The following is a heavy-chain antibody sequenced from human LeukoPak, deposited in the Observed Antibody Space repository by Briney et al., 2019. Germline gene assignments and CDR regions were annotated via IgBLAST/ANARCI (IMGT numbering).Heavy chain of an antibody. V-gene: IGHV4-34*01. CDR1: GGSFSGYS. CDR2: INHSGST. D-gene: IGHD6-6*01. J-gene: IGHJ4*02. CDR3: ARGSWQLAEEVY. Sequence: SETLSLTCAVYGGSFSGYSWSWIRQPPSNGLEWIGEINHSGSTNYNPSLKSRVTISVDTSKNQFSLKLSSVTAADTAVYYCARGSWQLAEEVYWGQGTLVTVSS.